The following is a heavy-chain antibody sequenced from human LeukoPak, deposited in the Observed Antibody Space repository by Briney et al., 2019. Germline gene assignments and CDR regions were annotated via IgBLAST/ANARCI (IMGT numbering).Heavy chain of an antibody. CDR2: IGWDDDK. V-gene: IGHV2-70*11. CDR1: GFSLSTSRMC. Sequence: SGPALVKPTQTLTLTCTFSGFSLSTSRMCVSWIRQPPGKALEWLARIGWDDDKYYRTSLKTRLTVSKDTSKNQVVLTMTNMDPVDTATYYCARSISGDRTLDYWGQGTLVTVSS. CDR3: ARSISGDRTLDY. D-gene: IGHD2-21*01. J-gene: IGHJ4*02.